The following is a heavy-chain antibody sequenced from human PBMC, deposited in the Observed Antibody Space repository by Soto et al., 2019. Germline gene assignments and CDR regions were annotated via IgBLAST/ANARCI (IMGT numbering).Heavy chain of an antibody. CDR3: AHQSRIFPWTLDG. CDR2: LYWDDDK. Sequence: QITLKESGPTLVKPTQTLTLTCTFSGFSLSTSGVGLVWIRQPPGKALQWLALLYWDDDKLHSPALKSRLTITKDTSKSQVVRTMTNMDPVDTAPDYCAHQSRIFPWTLDGWGQGTTVTVSS. J-gene: IGHJ6*02. V-gene: IGHV2-5*02. CDR1: GFSLSTSGVG. D-gene: IGHD2-15*01.